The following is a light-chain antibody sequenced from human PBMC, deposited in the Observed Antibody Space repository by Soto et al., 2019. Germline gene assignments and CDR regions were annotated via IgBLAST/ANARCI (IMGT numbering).Light chain of an antibody. V-gene: IGLV1-40*01. CDR2: NND. CDR1: NSNIGAGYD. J-gene: IGLJ2*01. CDR3: QSFDSTMTV. Sequence: QSVLTQPPSVSGAPGQRVTISCTGTNSNIGAGYDVHWYQQLPGTAPKLLMSNNDNRPSGVPDRFSGSKSGASAFLAITGLQAEDEADYYCQSFDSTMTVFGGGTKLTVL.